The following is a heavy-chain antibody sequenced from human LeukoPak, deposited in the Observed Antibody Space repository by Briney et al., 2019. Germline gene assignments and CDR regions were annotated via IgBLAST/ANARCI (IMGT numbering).Heavy chain of an antibody. CDR2: IIPIFGTA. CDR3: ARGIAAAGPWVL. Sequence: SVKVSCKASGGTFSSYAISWVRQAPGQGLEWMGGIIPIFGTANYAQKFQGRVTITTDESTSTAYMELRSLRSDDTAVYYCARGIAAAGPWVLWGQGTLVTVSS. V-gene: IGHV1-69*05. J-gene: IGHJ4*02. D-gene: IGHD6-13*01. CDR1: GGTFSSYA.